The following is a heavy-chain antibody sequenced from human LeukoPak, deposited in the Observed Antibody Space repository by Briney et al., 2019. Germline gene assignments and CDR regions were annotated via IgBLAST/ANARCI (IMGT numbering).Heavy chain of an antibody. CDR2: IKQDESEK. V-gene: IGHV3-7*01. Sequence: GGSLRLSCATSGLTFSTYWMSWVRQAPGKGLEWVANIKQDESEKYYVDSVKGRFTISRDNAKNSLYLQMNSLRAEDTAVYYCARDKIVGPTFFDYWGQGTLVTVSS. J-gene: IGHJ4*02. D-gene: IGHD1-26*01. CDR3: ARDKIVGPTFFDY. CDR1: GLTFSTYW.